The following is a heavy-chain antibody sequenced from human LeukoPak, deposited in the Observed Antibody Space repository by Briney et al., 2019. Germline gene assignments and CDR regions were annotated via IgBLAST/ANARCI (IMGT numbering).Heavy chain of an antibody. CDR1: KFTFRSYG. Sequence: PGGSLRLSCAASKFTFRSYGMHWVRQAPGQGLEWVAVISNDGSNKYFADSVKGRFTISRDNSKNTLYLQMNSLRAEDTAVYYCAKDDYGATSPDHFYHYYGMDVWGQGTTVTVS. CDR3: AKDDYGATSPDHFYHYYGMDV. J-gene: IGHJ6*02. V-gene: IGHV3-30*18. CDR2: ISNDGSNK. D-gene: IGHD4-17*01.